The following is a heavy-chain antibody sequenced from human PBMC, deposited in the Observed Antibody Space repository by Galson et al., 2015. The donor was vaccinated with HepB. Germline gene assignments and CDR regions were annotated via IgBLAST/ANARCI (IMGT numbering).Heavy chain of an antibody. V-gene: IGHV3-30-3*01. CDR2: ISYDGSNK. J-gene: IGHJ2*01. CDR3: ARDHHTDFWSGKNWYFDL. CDR1: GFTFRSYA. Sequence: SLRLSCAASGFTFRSYAMHWVRQAPGKGLEWVTIISYDGSNKYYADSVKGRFTISRDNSENTLYLQMNSLRAAGTAVYYCARDHHTDFWSGKNWYFDLWGRGTLVTVSS. D-gene: IGHD3-3*01.